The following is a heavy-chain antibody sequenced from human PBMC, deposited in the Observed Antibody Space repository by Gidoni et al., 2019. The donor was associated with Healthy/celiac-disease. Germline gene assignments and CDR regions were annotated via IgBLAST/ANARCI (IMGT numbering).Heavy chain of an antibody. CDR1: GYTFTSYD. D-gene: IGHD4-17*01. Sequence: QVHLVQSGAEVKKPGASVKVSCKASGYTFTSYDINWVRQATGQGLEWMGWMNPNSGNTGYAQKLQGRVTMTRNTSISTAYMELSSLRSEDTAVYYCARGLSVRDDYGGNSWNYWGQGTLVTVSS. J-gene: IGHJ4*02. CDR2: MNPNSGNT. CDR3: ARGLSVRDDYGGNSWNY. V-gene: IGHV1-8*01.